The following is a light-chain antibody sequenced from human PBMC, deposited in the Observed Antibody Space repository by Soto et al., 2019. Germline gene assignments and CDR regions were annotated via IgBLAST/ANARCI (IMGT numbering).Light chain of an antibody. V-gene: IGLV2-23*01. CDR1: SSDVGSYNL. CDR2: EAT. J-gene: IGLJ1*01. CDR3: CSYAGSSTLYV. Sequence: QSVLTQPASVSGSPGQSITISCTGTSSDVGSYNLVSWYQQHPDKAPQLIIFEATQRPSGVSSRFSGSKSGNTASLTISGLQAEDEADYYCCSYAGSSTLYVFGTGTKLTVL.